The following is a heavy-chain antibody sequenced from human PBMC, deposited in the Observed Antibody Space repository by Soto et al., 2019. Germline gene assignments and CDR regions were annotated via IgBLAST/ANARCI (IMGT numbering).Heavy chain of an antibody. CDR1: VFTFSSHS. Sequence: GGSLRLSCAASVFTFSSHSMNWVRQAPGKGLEWVSYISSGSSSIYYADSVKGRFTISRDNAKNSLFLQMNSLRDEDTAVYYCARGPYYGSGTPGGFDPWGQGTLVTVSS. CDR3: ARGPYYGSGTPGGFDP. CDR2: ISSGSSSI. D-gene: IGHD3-10*01. J-gene: IGHJ5*02. V-gene: IGHV3-48*02.